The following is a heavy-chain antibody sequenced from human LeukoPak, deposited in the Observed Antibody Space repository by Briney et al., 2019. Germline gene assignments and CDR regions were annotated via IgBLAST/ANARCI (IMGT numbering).Heavy chain of an antibody. J-gene: IGHJ4*02. CDR2: ISAYNSAYNGNT. D-gene: IGHD3-10*01. CDR1: GYTFIKYG. CDR3: AKEYGSGSYTGIDY. V-gene: IGHV1-18*01. Sequence: AASVKVSCKASGYTFIKYGITWVRQAPGQGLEWMGWISAYNSAYNGNTHYAQKLQGRVTMTTDTSTNTGYMELMSLRPHPTTVYYCAKEYGSGSYTGIDYWGQGTLVTVSS.